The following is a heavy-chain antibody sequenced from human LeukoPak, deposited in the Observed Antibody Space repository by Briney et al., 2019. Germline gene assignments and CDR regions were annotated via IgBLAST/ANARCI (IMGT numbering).Heavy chain of an antibody. J-gene: IGHJ4*02. CDR1: GFTFSSYS. Sequence: GGSLRLSCAASGFTFSSYSMNWVRQAPGKGLEWVSSISSSSSTIYYADSVKGRFTISRDNAKNSLYLQMNSLRAEDTAVYYCARWDQVGVTFDYWGQGTLVTVSS. CDR2: ISSSSSTI. CDR3: ARWDQVGVTFDY. V-gene: IGHV3-48*01. D-gene: IGHD1-26*01.